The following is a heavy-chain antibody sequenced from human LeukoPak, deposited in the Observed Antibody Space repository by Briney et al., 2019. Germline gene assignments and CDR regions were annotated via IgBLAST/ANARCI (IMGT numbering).Heavy chain of an antibody. V-gene: IGHV4-39*01. D-gene: IGHD3-10*01. J-gene: IGHJ5*02. CDR1: GGSISNSTDY. Sequence: SESLSLTCSVSGGSISNSTDYWAWVRQPPGKGLEWIGSISNCGITFYNPPLRSRVTISADTSKNQFSLNVNSVTAADTAVYYCARRTYFASGSYWNWFDPWGQGTLVTVSS. CDR2: ISNCGIT. CDR3: ARRTYFASGSYWNWFDP.